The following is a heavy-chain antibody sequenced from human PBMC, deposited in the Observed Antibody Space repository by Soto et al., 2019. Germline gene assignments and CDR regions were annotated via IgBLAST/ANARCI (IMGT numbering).Heavy chain of an antibody. CDR3: ARGWVVVVPAAMRRYYYYYGMDV. V-gene: IGHV4-34*01. Sequence: PSETLSLTCAFYGGSFSGYYWSWIRQPPGKGLERIGEINHSGSTNYNPSLKSRVTISVDTSKNQFSLKLSSVTAADTAVYYCARGWVVVVPAAMRRYYYYYGMDVWGQGTTVTVSS. D-gene: IGHD2-2*01. CDR1: GGSFSGYY. CDR2: INHSGST. J-gene: IGHJ6*02.